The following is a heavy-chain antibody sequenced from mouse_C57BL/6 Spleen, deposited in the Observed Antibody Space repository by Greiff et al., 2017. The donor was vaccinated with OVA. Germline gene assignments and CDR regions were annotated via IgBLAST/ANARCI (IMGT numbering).Heavy chain of an antibody. V-gene: IGHV1-15*01. CDR1: GYTFTDYE. CDR3: TRSLDYAPYYFDY. D-gene: IGHD1-1*01. J-gene: IGHJ2*01. Sequence: VQLQQSGAELVRPGASVTLSCKASGYTFTDYEMHWVKQTPVHGLEWIGAIDPETGGTAYNQKFKGKAILTADKSSSTAYMELRSLTSEDSAVYYCTRSLDYAPYYFDYWGQGTTLTVSS. CDR2: IDPETGGT.